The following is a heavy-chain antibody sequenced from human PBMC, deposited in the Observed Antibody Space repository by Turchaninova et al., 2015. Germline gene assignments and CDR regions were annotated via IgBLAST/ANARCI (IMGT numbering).Heavy chain of an antibody. V-gene: IGHV1-18*01. J-gene: IGHJ6*03. CDR2: ISDSSGDT. Sequence: FGDSSCIFGITWVRPAPGQGLEWMGWISDSSGDTNIAQSFQGRVSMTRDRSTSTVSMELRSLRADDTAVYYCARLIVETQYRDIKGIRRVDYHRYVDVWGTGTTVTVSS. CDR3: ARLIVETQYRDIKGIRRVDYHRYVDV. D-gene: IGHD2-15*01. CDR1: GDSSCIFG.